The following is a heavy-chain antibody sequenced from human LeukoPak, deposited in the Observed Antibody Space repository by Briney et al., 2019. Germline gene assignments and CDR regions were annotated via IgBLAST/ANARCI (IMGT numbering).Heavy chain of an antibody. Sequence: ASVTVSYKVSGYTLTELYMQWVRQAPGKGREWMGGFDPEGGEKIYAQKFQGRVNINRDTYKDKAYMELSSLRSEDTAVYYCATDVPRGNSSSWYDRSFYFDYWGQGTLVTVSS. CDR2: FDPEGGEK. D-gene: IGHD6-13*01. V-gene: IGHV1-24*01. CDR1: GYTLTELY. J-gene: IGHJ4*02. CDR3: ATDVPRGNSSSWYDRSFYFDY.